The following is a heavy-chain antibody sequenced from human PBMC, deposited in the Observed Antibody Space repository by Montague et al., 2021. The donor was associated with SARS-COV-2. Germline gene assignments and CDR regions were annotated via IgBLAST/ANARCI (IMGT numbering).Heavy chain of an antibody. D-gene: IGHD5-12*01. CDR1: GASSSNYY. J-gene: IGHJ4*02. CDR2: INHSGYT. V-gene: IGHV4-34*01. CDR3: ASAPRYSFGFWAY. Sequence: SETLSLTCAVYGASSSNYYWSWIRQSPGKGLEWVGEINHSGYTDYNPSLESRLTISLDSSKKRFPLKMTSVTAADTAIYYCASAPRYSFGFWAYWGRGTLVSVSS.